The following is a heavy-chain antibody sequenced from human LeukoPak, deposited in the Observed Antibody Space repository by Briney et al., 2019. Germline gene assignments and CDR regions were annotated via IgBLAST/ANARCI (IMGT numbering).Heavy chain of an antibody. CDR3: ARDSGGYYYDSSGPSTSPVGYYYYYYMDV. Sequence: ASVKVSCKASGGTFSSYAISWVRQAPGQGLEWMGGIIPIFGTANYAQKFQGRVTITADESTSTAYMELSSLRSEDTAVYYCARDSGGYYYDSSGPSTSPVGYYYYYYMDVWGKGTTVTISS. CDR1: GGTFSSYA. J-gene: IGHJ6*03. D-gene: IGHD3-22*01. CDR2: IIPIFGTA. V-gene: IGHV1-69*13.